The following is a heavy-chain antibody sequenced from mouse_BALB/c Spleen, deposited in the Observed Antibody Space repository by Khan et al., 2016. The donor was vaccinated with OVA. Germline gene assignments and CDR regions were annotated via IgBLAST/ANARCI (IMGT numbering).Heavy chain of an antibody. CDR3: ASMTYFGYAFAS. J-gene: IGHJ3*01. CDR2: ISPGSGDT. CDR1: GYTFTDYY. V-gene: IGHV1-77*01. Sequence: QVQLQQPGAELARPGASVKLSCKASGYTFTDYYINWVKQRTGQGLEWIGEISPGSGDTYYNERFKGKATLNADKYSSTAYMQLSSLTSAASAVYFCASMTYFGYAFASWCQGTLFTVSA. D-gene: IGHD1-2*01.